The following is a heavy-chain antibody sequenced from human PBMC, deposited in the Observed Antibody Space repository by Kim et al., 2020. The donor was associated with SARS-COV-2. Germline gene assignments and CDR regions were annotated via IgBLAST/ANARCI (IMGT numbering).Heavy chain of an antibody. V-gene: IGHV4-59*12. D-gene: IGHD1-26*01. CDR1: GGSINYY. CDR2: IYYTGTT. J-gene: IGHJ4*02. Sequence: SETLSLTCTVSGGSINYYWSWIRQPPGRRLEWIGYIYYTGTTDYNPSLRGRVTISMDTSKSQFSLNLTSVTDSDTAVYYCAGLRPGGYTSGGGGRGYFDFWGQGTLVTVSS. CDR3: AGLRPGGYTSGGGGRGYFDF.